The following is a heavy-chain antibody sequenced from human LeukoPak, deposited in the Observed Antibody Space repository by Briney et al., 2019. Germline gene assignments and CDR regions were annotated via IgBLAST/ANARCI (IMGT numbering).Heavy chain of an antibody. Sequence: SETLSLTCTVSGGSISSSSYYWGWIRQPPGKGLEWIGSIYYSGSTYYNPSLKSRVTISVDTSKNQFSLKLSSVTAADTAVYYCARDGYSGNDGLWGQGTLVTVSS. V-gene: IGHV4-39*07. CDR1: GGSISSSSYY. J-gene: IGHJ4*02. D-gene: IGHD5-12*01. CDR2: IYYSGST. CDR3: ARDGYSGNDGL.